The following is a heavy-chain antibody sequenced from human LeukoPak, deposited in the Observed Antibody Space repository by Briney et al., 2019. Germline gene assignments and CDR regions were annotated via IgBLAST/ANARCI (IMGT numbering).Heavy chain of an antibody. V-gene: IGHV1-18*01. CDR3: ARGYSSSWAFDY. J-gene: IGHJ4*02. D-gene: IGHD6-13*01. CDR2: ISAYNGNT. Sequence: ASVTVSCTASGYTFTSYDITWVRQAPGQGLEWMGWISAYNGNTNYAQKFQGRVTMTTDTSTSTAYMELRSLRSDDTAVYYCARGYSSSWAFDYWGQGTLVTVSS. CDR1: GYTFTSYD.